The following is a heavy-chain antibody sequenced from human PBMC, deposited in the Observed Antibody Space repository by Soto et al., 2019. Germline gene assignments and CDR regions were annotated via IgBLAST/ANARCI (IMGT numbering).Heavy chain of an antibody. V-gene: IGHV4-34*01. CDR1: GGSFSDYY. CDR2: VTHIGST. Sequence: QVQLQQWGAGLLKASETLSITCGVYGGSFSDYYWSWIRQSPGKGLEWIGEVTHIGSTTYNPSLKSRVTIAVDASKSQFSLKLSAVSAADTAVYYCARDGYSYGSFDYWGQGTLVSVSS. CDR3: ARDGYSYGSFDY. D-gene: IGHD5-18*01. J-gene: IGHJ4*02.